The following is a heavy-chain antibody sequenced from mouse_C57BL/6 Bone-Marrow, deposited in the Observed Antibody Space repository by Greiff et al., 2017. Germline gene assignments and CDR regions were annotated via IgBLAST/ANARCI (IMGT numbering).Heavy chain of an antibody. Sequence: QVQLKESGAELVKPGASVKISCKASGYAFSSYWMNWVKQRPGKGLEWIGQIYPGDGDTNYNGKFKGKATLTADKSSSTAYMQLSSLTSEDSAVSFYAGGQDGYSFAYWGQGTLVTVSA. D-gene: IGHD2-3*01. CDR2: IYPGDGDT. J-gene: IGHJ3*01. CDR3: AGGQDGYSFAY. CDR1: GYAFSSYW. V-gene: IGHV1-80*01.